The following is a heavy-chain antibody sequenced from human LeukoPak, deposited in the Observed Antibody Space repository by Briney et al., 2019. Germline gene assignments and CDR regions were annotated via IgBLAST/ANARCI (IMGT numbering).Heavy chain of an antibody. CDR3: ARDRPWRADY. D-gene: IGHD6-6*01. CDR2: IYYTGNT. CDR1: GGSISSYY. J-gene: IGHJ4*02. Sequence: PSETLSLTCTVSGGSISSYYWSWIRQPPGKGLEWIGYIYYTGNTNYNPSLKSRVTISVDTSKNQFSLKLSSVTAADTAVYYCARDRPWRADYWGQGTLVTVSS. V-gene: IGHV4-59*01.